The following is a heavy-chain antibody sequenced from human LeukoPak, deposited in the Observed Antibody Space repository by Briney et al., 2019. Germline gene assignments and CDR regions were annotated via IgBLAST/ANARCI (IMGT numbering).Heavy chain of an antibody. CDR3: AKGIVAVAAYYFGY. CDR2: ISGSGGST. J-gene: IGHJ4*02. CDR1: GFTFSSYA. V-gene: IGHV3-23*01. D-gene: IGHD6-19*01. Sequence: SGGSLRLSCAASGFTFSSYAMSWVRQAPGKGLEWVSVISGSGGSTYYADSVKGRFTISRDNSKNTLYLQMNSLRAEDTAVYYCAKGIVAVAAYYFGYWGQGTLVTVSP.